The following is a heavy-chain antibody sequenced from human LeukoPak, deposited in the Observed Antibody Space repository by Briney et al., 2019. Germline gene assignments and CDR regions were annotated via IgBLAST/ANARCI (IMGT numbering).Heavy chain of an antibody. CDR3: AGWTVAGGY. D-gene: IGHD6-19*01. CDR2: INPNSGGT. V-gene: IGHV1-2*02. CDR1: GSTFTGYY. J-gene: IGHJ4*02. Sequence: ASVKVSCKASGSTFTGYYIHWVRQAPGQGLEWMGWINPNSGGTNSAQKFQGRVTMTRDTSTSTAYMELSRLTSDDTAVYYCAGWTVAGGYWGQGTLVTVSS.